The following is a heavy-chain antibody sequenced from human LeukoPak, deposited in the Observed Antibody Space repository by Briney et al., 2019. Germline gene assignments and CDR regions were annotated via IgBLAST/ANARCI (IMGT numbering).Heavy chain of an antibody. D-gene: IGHD2-15*01. CDR3: ARDRWELLSNSYHYCGLDV. CDR2: INSGGSGT. CDR1: GFNFASNW. Sequence: PGGSLRLSCAASGFNFASNWMHWVRQTPGKGLMWVSRINSGGSGTSYADSVEGRFTISRDNAKNTLYLQMNSLRAEDTAVYYCARDRWELLSNSYHYCGLDVWGQGTTVTVSS. J-gene: IGHJ6*02. V-gene: IGHV3-74*01.